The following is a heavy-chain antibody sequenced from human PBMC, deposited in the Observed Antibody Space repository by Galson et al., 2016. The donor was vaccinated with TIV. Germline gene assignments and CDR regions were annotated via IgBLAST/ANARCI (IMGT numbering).Heavy chain of an antibody. D-gene: IGHD2-21*02. Sequence: QSGAEVKKAGESLKIPCKGPGAFLTHYWIGWVRQMPGKGLEWMGIIYPGDSETRVSPSFQGQVTISVDKSISTAYLQLSSLRASDTAVYYCARVYCGADCSVGSLAVCGQGTKVTVSS. CDR3: ARVYCGADCSVGSLAV. CDR1: GAFLTHYW. CDR2: IYPGDSET. J-gene: IGHJ3*01. V-gene: IGHV5-51*01.